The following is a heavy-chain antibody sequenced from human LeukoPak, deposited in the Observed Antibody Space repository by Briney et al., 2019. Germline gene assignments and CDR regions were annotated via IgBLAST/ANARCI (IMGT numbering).Heavy chain of an antibody. D-gene: IGHD4-17*01. CDR2: IKRIIDGGTT. V-gene: IGHV3-15*01. J-gene: IGHJ4*02. CDR1: GFTFSNTW. Sequence: KPGGSLRLSCAASGFTFSNTWMNWVRQAPGKGREWVGRIKRIIDGGTTDSAAPVKGRFTVSRHDSINTLYLQMSSLNTEDTAVYYCAAPGGSGDLRYWGQGTLVTVSS. CDR3: AAPGGSGDLRY.